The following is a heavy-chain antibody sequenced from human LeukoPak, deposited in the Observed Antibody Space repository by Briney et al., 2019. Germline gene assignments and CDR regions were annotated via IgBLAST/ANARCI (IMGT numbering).Heavy chain of an antibody. D-gene: IGHD3-10*01. CDR1: GFTFSTYS. CDR3: ARLDPLFYGSGIDY. CDR2: IDSNSASI. J-gene: IGHJ4*02. Sequence: GGSLRLSCAASGFTFSTYSMHWVRQAPGKGLEWVSSIDSNSASIYYADSVKGRFTISRDNAKNSLYLQMNSLRAEDTAVYYCARLDPLFYGSGIDYWGQGTLVTVSS. V-gene: IGHV3-21*01.